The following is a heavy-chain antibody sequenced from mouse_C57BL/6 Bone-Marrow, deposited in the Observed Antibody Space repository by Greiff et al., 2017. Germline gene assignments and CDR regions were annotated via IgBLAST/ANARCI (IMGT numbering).Heavy chain of an antibody. D-gene: IGHD2-2*01. J-gene: IGHJ3*01. CDR2: ISYDGSN. V-gene: IGHV3-6*01. Sequence: EVQLVESGPGLVKPSQSLSLTCSATGYSITSCYYWNWIRQFPGNKLVWMGYISYDGSNNYNPSLKNRISFTRDTSKNQFFLKLNSVTTEDTATYYCAREGDDSFAYWGQGTLVTVSA. CDR1: GYSITSCYY. CDR3: AREGDDSFAY.